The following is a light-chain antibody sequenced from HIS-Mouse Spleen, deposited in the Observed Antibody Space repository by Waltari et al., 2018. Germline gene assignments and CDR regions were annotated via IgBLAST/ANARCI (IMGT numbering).Light chain of an antibody. CDR3: QQYYSTPYT. J-gene: IGKJ2*01. Sequence: DIVMTQSPDSLAVSLGERATINCTSSPSVLYSSNNQNYLAWYQQKPGQPPKLLIYWASTRESGVPDRFSGSGSGTDFTLTISSLQAEDVAVYYCQQYYSTPYTFGQGTKLEIK. V-gene: IGKV4-1*01. CDR2: WAS. CDR1: PSVLYSSNNQNY.